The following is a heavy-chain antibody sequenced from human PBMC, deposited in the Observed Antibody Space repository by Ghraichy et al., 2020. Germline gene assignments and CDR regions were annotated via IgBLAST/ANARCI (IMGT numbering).Heavy chain of an antibody. V-gene: IGHV3-48*01. CDR3: ARDHCINDVCYFWFDP. CDR2: ISTGNTR. D-gene: IGHD2-8*01. CDR1: GFTFRSYS. Sequence: GGSLRLSCAASGFTFRSYSMNWVRQAPGKGLEWLSYISTGNTRYYADSAKGRFTISRDNAKNSLYLQMNSLRAEDTAMYYCARDHCINDVCYFWFDPWGQGTLVTVSS. J-gene: IGHJ5*02.